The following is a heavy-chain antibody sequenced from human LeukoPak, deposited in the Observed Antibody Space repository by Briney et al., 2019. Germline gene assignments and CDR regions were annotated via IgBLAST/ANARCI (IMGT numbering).Heavy chain of an antibody. Sequence: GWSLTLSCATSGFTFGSYAMHWVRQAPGKGLGWVAVIAHDETNRFYADSVRGRFTISRDNSMNTLYLRMNSLRPEDTAVYFCARDLTPGAPDYFDSWGQGTLVTVSS. CDR2: IAHDETNR. D-gene: IGHD2-2*01. CDR3: ARDLTPGAPDYFDS. V-gene: IGHV3-30*04. J-gene: IGHJ4*02. CDR1: GFTFGSYA.